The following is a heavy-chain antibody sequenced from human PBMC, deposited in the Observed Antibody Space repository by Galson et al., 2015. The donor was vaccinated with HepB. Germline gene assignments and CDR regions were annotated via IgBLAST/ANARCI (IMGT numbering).Heavy chain of an antibody. CDR3: ARPYYYGSGGDYYGMDV. CDR1: GFTFSSYG. D-gene: IGHD3-10*01. Sequence: SLRLSCAASGFTFSSYGMHWVRQAPGKGLEWVAVIWYDGSNKYYADSVKGRFTISRDNSKNTLYLQMNSLRAEDTAVYYCARPYYYGSGGDYYGMDVWGQGTTVTVSS. CDR2: IWYDGSNK. J-gene: IGHJ6*02. V-gene: IGHV3-33*01.